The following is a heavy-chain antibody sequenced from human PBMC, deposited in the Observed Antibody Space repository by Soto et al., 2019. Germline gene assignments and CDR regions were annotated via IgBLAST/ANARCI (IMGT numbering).Heavy chain of an antibody. CDR1: GFTVSSYD. CDR2: ITAGGTGT. V-gene: IGHV3-23*01. CDR3: ANIGLTTGSPLQ. D-gene: IGHD1-1*01. Sequence: GGSLRLSCADSGFTVSSYDMTWVRQAPGKGLEWVSRITAGGTGTYYADSVKGRFTISRDNSKNTLFLQVNSLRADDTAIYYCANIGLTTGSPLQWGQGTLVTVSS. J-gene: IGHJ4*02.